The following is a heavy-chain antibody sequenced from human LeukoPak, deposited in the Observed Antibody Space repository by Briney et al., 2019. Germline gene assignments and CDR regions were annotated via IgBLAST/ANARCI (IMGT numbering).Heavy chain of an antibody. D-gene: IGHD5/OR15-5a*01. CDR3: AKARGSSVYEQFDY. V-gene: IGHV3-23*01. Sequence: GGSLRLSCAASGFAFSTYAMTWVRQAPEKGLQWVSTISTSGRATYYADSVEGRFTISRDNSKNTLYLQMNSLRADDTSVYYCAKARGSSVYEQFDYWGQGTQVTVSP. J-gene: IGHJ4*02. CDR1: GFAFSTYA. CDR2: ISTSGRAT.